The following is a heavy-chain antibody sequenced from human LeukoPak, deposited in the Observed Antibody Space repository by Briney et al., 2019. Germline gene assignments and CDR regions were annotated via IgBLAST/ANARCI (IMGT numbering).Heavy chain of an antibody. CDR3: ARVRSYYDSSGYLEEY. D-gene: IGHD3-22*01. CDR1: GYTFSSFD. J-gene: IGHJ4*02. V-gene: IGHV1-18*01. CDR2: ISTYDDNK. Sequence: GASVKVSCKTSGYTFSSFDITWVRRAPGQGLEWVGWISTYDDNKNYAEKFQDRVTMSTDTSTSTVYMELSRLRSDDTAVYYCARVRSYYDSSGYLEEYWGQGTLVTVSS.